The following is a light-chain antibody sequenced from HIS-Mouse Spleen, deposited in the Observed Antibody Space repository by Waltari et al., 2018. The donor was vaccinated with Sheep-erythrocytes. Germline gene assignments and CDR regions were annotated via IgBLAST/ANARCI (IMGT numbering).Light chain of an antibody. J-gene: IGLJ1*01. CDR1: SSDVGGYNY. V-gene: IGLV2-11*01. CDR3: CSYAGSYNHV. CDR2: DVS. Sequence: QSALTPPRSVSGSPGQSFTISCTGTSSDVGGYNYVAWYQQHPGKAPKLMIYDVSKRPSGVPDRFSGSKSGNTASLTNSGLQAEDEADYYCCSYAGSYNHVFATGTKVTVL.